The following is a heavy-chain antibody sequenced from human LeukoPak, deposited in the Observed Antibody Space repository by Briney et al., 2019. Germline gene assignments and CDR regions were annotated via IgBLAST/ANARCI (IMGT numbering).Heavy chain of an antibody. CDR2: LNPRTGAT. V-gene: IGHV1-2*02. Sequence: ASVKVSCKASGYTCVDYYLYWVRQARGRGVEGLGWLNPRTGATKSAQKFQARLTMTRDTSTSTGFMELTRLTSDDTAVYYCARDHRLGRTGYDMPADWGQGTRVIVSS. CDR1: GYTCVDYY. D-gene: IGHD5-12*01. J-gene: IGHJ4*02. CDR3: ARDHRLGRTGYDMPAD.